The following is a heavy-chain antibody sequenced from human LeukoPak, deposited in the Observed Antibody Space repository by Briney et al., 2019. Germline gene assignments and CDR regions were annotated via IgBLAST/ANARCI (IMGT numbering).Heavy chain of an antibody. V-gene: IGHV4-59*08. CDR1: GGSIGTYY. D-gene: IGHD6-13*01. J-gene: IGHJ4*02. Sequence: ASETLSLTCTVSGGSIGTYYWSWIRQPPGKGLEWIGYIYYSGSTDCNPSLKSRVTISVDTSKNQFSLKLSSVTAADTAVYYCARRSSWYRGYFDYWGQGTLVTVSS. CDR2: IYYSGST. CDR3: ARRSSWYRGYFDY.